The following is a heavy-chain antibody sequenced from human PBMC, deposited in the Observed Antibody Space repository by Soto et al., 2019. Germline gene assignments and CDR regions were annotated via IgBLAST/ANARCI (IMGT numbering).Heavy chain of an antibody. CDR3: TIVRVADSALDH. Sequence: GGSLRLSCVGSGFIFSNNGMHWVRQTPGKGLEWVAFMSYDGSDTFYADSVKGRFTISRDNSKNTLFLHMSILRAEDAAMYYCTIVRVADSALDHWGQGTLVTVSS. V-gene: IGHV3-30*02. D-gene: IGHD3-10*02. CDR2: MSYDGSDT. J-gene: IGHJ4*02. CDR1: GFIFSNNG.